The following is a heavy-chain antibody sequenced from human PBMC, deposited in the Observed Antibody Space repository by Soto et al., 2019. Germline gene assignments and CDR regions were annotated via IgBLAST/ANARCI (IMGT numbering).Heavy chain of an antibody. D-gene: IGHD6-13*01. CDR2: IYSTGNT. V-gene: IGHV4-38-2*02. CDR1: GYSIRSSSY. Sequence: SETLSLTCTFSGYSIRSSSYWGWIRQPPGKGLEWIGSIYSTGNTYYNPSLNSQVTISVDTSKNQFSLNVISVTAADTAVYYCRRSSRYSTDVWGQGTTVTVS. J-gene: IGHJ6*02. CDR3: RRSSRYSTDV.